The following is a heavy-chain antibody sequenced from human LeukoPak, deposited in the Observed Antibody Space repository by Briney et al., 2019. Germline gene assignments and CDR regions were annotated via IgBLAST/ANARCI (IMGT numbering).Heavy chain of an antibody. CDR3: ARKNYDFWSGYYPTYYFDY. J-gene: IGHJ4*02. Sequence: WASVKVSCKASGGTFSSYAISWVRQAPGQGLEWMGGIIPIFGTANYAQKFQGRVTITRNTSISTAYMELSSLRSEDTAVYYCARKNYDFWSGYYPTYYFDYWGQGTLVTVSS. V-gene: IGHV1-69*05. D-gene: IGHD3-3*01. CDR2: IIPIFGTA. CDR1: GGTFSSYA.